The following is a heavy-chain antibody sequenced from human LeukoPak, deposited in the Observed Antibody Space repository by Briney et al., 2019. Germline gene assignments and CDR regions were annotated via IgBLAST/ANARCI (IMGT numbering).Heavy chain of an antibody. V-gene: IGHV1-8*01. J-gene: IGHJ4*02. CDR1: GYTFTSYD. CDR2: MNPNSGNT. CDR3: ARAVPPNLEWFYY. Sequence: ASVKVSCKASGYTFTSYDINWVRQATGQGLEWMGWMNPNSGNTGYAQKFQGRVTMTRNTSISTAYMELSSLRSEDTAVYYCARAVPPNLEWFYYWGQGTLVTVSS. D-gene: IGHD3-3*01.